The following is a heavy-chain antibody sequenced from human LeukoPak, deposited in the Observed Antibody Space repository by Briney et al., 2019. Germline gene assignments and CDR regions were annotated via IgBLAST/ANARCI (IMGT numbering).Heavy chain of an antibody. CDR2: ISWDGGST. V-gene: IGHV3-43*02. CDR1: GFTFSRYG. D-gene: IGHD6-13*01. J-gene: IGHJ6*03. Sequence: GGSLRLSCAASGFTFSRYGMSWVRQAPGRGLEWVSLISWDGGSTYYADSVKGRFTISRDNSKNSLYLQMNSLRTEDTALYYCAKQSAAGTSYYYYMDVWGKGTTVTVSS. CDR3: AKQSAAGTSYYYYMDV.